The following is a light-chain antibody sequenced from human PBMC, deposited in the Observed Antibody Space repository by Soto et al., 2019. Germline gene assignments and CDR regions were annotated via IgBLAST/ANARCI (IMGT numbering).Light chain of an antibody. CDR1: QSISIW. Sequence: DIHMTQSPSTLSASVGDRVTITCRASQSISIWLAWYQQKPGRAPNLLIYGTSSLESGVPARFSRSGSWTEFTLTISSLQPDDFAPYYCQHSNYYSWTFGQGTKVESK. CDR2: GTS. V-gene: IGKV1-5*03. CDR3: QHSNYYSWT. J-gene: IGKJ1*01.